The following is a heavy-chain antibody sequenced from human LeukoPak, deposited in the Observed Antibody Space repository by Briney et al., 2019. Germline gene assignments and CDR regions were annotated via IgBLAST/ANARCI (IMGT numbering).Heavy chain of an antibody. CDR3: AKISSSAESNFDY. D-gene: IGHD6-25*01. J-gene: IGHJ4*02. CDR2: IWPDGSKK. CDR1: GCTFSTYA. V-gene: IGHV3-30*02. Sequence: GGPLRLSCAASGCTFSTYAMHWVRQAPGKGLEWVAFIWPDGSKKYYADSVKGRFAISRENSKNTVYLQMNDLRPEDTALYFCAKISSSAESNFDYWGQGTLLTVSS.